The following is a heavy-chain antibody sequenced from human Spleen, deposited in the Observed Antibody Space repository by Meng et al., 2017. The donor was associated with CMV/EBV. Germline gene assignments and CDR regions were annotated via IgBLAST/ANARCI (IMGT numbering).Heavy chain of an antibody. Sequence: GGSLRLSCKTSGYNFIIYWIGWVRQMPGKGLEWMGIVYPGDSDTRYNPSFQGQVTISADKSVNTAYLQWNTLEASDTAMYYCARSIVGATDFDYWGQGTLVTVSS. CDR3: ARSIVGATDFDY. D-gene: IGHD1-26*01. CDR1: GYNFIIYW. CDR2: VYPGDSDT. J-gene: IGHJ4*02. V-gene: IGHV5-51*01.